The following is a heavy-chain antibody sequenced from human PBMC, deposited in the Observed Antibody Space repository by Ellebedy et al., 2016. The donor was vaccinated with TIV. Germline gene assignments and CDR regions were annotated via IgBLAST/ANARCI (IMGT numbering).Heavy chain of an antibody. Sequence: SVKVSCXASGGTFSSYAISWVRQAPGQGLEWMGGIIPIFGTANYAQKFQGRVTITADESTSTAYMELSSLRSEDTAVYYCASYHWEGAVYYYYGMDVWGQGTTVTVSS. J-gene: IGHJ6*02. CDR3: ASYHWEGAVYYYYGMDV. V-gene: IGHV1-69*13. D-gene: IGHD1-26*01. CDR1: GGTFSSYA. CDR2: IIPIFGTA.